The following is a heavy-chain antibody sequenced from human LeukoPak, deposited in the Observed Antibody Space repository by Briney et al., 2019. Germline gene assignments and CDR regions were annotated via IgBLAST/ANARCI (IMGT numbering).Heavy chain of an antibody. CDR2: IYHSGNT. CDR1: GGSISGYY. V-gene: IGHV4-59*08. Sequence: SETLSLTCTVPGGSISGYYWTWIRQPPGKGLEWIGYIYHSGNTNYNPSLKSRVTISLDMSKNQFSLKLTSVTAADTAVYYCARRTTVAPEYHFGSWGQGILVTVSS. J-gene: IGHJ4*02. D-gene: IGHD1-1*01. CDR3: ARRTTVAPEYHFGS.